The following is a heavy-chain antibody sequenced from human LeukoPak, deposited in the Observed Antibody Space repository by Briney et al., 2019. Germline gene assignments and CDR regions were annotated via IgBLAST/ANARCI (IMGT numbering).Heavy chain of an antibody. V-gene: IGHV4-59*01. Sequence: SETLSLTCTVSGGSISSYYWSWIRQPPGKGLEWIGYIYYSGSTNYNPSLKSRVTISVDTSKNQFSLKLSSVTAADTAVYYCARAGIAVAGKFDYWRQGTLVTVSS. CDR1: GGSISSYY. J-gene: IGHJ4*02. CDR2: IYYSGST. D-gene: IGHD6-19*01. CDR3: ARAGIAVAGKFDY.